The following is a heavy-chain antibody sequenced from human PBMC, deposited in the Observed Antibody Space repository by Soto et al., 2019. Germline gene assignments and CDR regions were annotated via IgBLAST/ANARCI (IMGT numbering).Heavy chain of an antibody. V-gene: IGHV3-11*06. J-gene: IGHJ6*02. CDR2: IDPSGTST. CDR3: ARGHHSLDV. Sequence: EGSLRLSCAASRFTFSDHYMSWIRQAPGKGLEWVSYIDPSGTSTHYADSVKGRFTISRDNAEKSLYLQMNSLRAEDTALYYCARGHHSLDVWGQGATVTVSS. D-gene: IGHD4-4*01. CDR1: RFTFSDHY.